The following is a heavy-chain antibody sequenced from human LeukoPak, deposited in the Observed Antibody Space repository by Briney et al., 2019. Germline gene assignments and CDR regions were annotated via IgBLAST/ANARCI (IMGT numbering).Heavy chain of an antibody. CDR3: ARDQEANGAHAFDI. CDR2: ISYDGSNK. D-gene: IGHD3-10*01. CDR1: GFTFSSYA. J-gene: IGHJ3*02. Sequence: PGRSLRLSCAASGFTFSSYAMHWVRQAPGKGLEWVAVISYDGSNKYYADSVKGRFTISRDNSKNTLYLQMNSLRAEDTAVYYCARDQEANGAHAFDIWGQGTMVTVSS. V-gene: IGHV3-30-3*01.